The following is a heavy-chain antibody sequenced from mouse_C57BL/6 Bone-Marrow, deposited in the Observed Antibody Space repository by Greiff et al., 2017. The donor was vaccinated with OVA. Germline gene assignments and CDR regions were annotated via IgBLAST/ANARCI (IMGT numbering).Heavy chain of an antibody. CDR3: AGQEGSYYGSSYQAWFAY. Sequence: EVKLVESGGGLVQPGGSLKLSCAASGFTFSDYYMYWVRQTPEKRLEWVAYISNGGGSTYYPDTVKGRFTLSRDNAKNTLYLQMSRLKSEDTAMYYCAGQEGSYYGSSYQAWFAYWGQGTLVTVSA. J-gene: IGHJ3*01. CDR1: GFTFSDYY. V-gene: IGHV5-12*01. CDR2: ISNGGGST. D-gene: IGHD1-1*01.